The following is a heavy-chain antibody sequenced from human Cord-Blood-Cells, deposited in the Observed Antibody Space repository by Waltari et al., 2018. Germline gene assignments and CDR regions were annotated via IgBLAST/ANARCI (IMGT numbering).Heavy chain of an antibody. Sequence: QVQLQQWGAGLLKPSETLSLTCAVYGGSFSGYYWSWIRQPPGKGLEWIGEINHSGSTNYNPCLKSRVTISVDTSKNQFSLKLSSVTAADTAVYCCARGMKLYSSGLNWFDPWGQGTLVTVSS. CDR2: INHSGST. V-gene: IGHV4-34*01. CDR1: GGSFSGYY. J-gene: IGHJ5*02. CDR3: ARGMKLYSSGLNWFDP. D-gene: IGHD6-19*01.